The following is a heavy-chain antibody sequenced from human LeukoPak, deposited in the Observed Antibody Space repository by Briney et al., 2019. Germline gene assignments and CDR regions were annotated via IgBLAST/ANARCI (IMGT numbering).Heavy chain of an antibody. D-gene: IGHD3-22*01. V-gene: IGHV3-48*01. CDR3: AREFGTMIVVAHFDY. CDR1: GFTFSNYA. Sequence: PGGSLRLSCAASGFTFSNYAMNWVRQAPGKGLEWVSYISSSSSTIYYADSVKGRFTISRDNAKNSLYLQMNSLRAEDTAVYYCAREFGTMIVVAHFDYWGQGTLVTVSS. J-gene: IGHJ4*02. CDR2: ISSSSSTI.